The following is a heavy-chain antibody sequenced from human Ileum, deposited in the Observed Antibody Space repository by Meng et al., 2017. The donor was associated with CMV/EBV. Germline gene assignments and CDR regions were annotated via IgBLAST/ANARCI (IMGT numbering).Heavy chain of an antibody. CDR2: IYWDDDK. Sequence: GPALVNATATLTFTLLFSGFVLSISGTAVCWTRQPPGKALEWLGMIYWDDDKRFNPSLKTRLSITKDDSKNQVVLTMTNMDPADSGTYFCSYSRSEYSDAAGPWGQGILVTVSS. V-gene: IGHV2-5*08. D-gene: IGHD5-12*01. CDR1: GFVLSISGTA. CDR3: SYSRSEYSDAAGP. J-gene: IGHJ4*02.